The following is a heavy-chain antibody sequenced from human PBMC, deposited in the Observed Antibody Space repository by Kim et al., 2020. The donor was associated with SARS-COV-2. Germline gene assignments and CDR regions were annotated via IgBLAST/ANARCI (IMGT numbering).Heavy chain of an antibody. Sequence: GGSLRLSCAASGFTFSNYAMSWVRQAPGKGLEWVSLVSGSGDRTYYADSVKGRFTVSRDNSKSILYLQMNSLRAEDTAVFYSAKAYCSSASCYLGEPWGRGTLVTVSS. J-gene: IGHJ5*02. CDR1: GFTFSNYA. D-gene: IGHD2-2*01. V-gene: IGHV3-23*01. CDR3: AKAYCSSASCYLGEP. CDR2: VSGSGDRT.